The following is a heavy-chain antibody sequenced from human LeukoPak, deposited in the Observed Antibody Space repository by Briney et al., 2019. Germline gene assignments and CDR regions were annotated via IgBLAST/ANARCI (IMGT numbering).Heavy chain of an antibody. CDR2: IKQDGSER. Sequence: PGGSLRLSCAASGFTFSSYWMSWVRQAPGKGLEWVANIKQDGSERYYVDSVKSRFTISRDNAKNSLCLQMNSLRAEDTAVYYCAREGAVADLDYWGQGTLVTVSS. CDR3: AREGAVADLDY. CDR1: GFTFSSYW. V-gene: IGHV3-7*01. J-gene: IGHJ4*02. D-gene: IGHD6-19*01.